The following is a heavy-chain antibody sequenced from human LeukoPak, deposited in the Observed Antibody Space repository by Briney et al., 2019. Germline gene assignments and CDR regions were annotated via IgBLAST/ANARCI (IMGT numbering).Heavy chain of an antibody. D-gene: IGHD5-12*01. V-gene: IGHV3-48*03. J-gene: IGHJ4*02. CDR1: GSTLTNYE. Sequence: PGGSLRLSCAASGSTLTNYEMNWFRKAPGKGPEWFSYTSRRGETIYYAHSVKGRLTISRDNGENLMYMQMNSRRAEVTATYYCARSGYDQVFDYWGQGILVTVSS. CDR3: ARSGYDQVFDY. CDR2: TSRRGETI.